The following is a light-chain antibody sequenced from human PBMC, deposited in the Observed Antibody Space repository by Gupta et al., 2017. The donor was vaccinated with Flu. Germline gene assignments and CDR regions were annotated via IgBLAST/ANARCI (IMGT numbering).Light chain of an antibody. CDR3: AAWDDSLSGWV. J-gene: IGLJ3*02. V-gene: IGLV1-47*01. CDR2: RNN. CDR1: SSNIGSNY. Sequence: QSVLTQPPSAYGTPGQRVTISCSGSSSNIGSNYEYWYQQLPGTAPKLLIYRNNHRPSGVPARFSGSKTVTSASLAISGLRSEDDADYYCAAWDDSLSGWVFGGGTKLTVL.